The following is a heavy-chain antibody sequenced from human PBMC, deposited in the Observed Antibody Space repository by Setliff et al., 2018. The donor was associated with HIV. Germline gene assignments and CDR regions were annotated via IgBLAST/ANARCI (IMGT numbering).Heavy chain of an antibody. CDR3: ARDRIEVLVDGPHDVSDI. CDR2: IYYSGNT. V-gene: IGHV4-59*12. J-gene: IGHJ3*02. D-gene: IGHD2-2*01. CDR1: GGSITGYY. Sequence: SETLSLTCTVSGGSITGYYWSWIRQPPGKGLEWIGWIYYSGNTRYNPSLKSRVTMSVDMSKNQFSLKLTSVSAADTAVYYCARDRIEVLVDGPHDVSDIWGRGTMVTVSS.